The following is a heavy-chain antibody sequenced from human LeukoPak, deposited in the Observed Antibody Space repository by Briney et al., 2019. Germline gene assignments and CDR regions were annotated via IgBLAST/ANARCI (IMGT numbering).Heavy chain of an antibody. D-gene: IGHD2-8*01. Sequence: RTSETLSLTCTVSGGSISSSSYYWGWIRQPPGKGLEWIGSIYYSGSTYYDPSLKRRVTISVDTSKNQFSLKLSSVTAADTAVYYCAGGRRYGVWPYWGQGTLVTVSS. CDR1: GGSISSSSYY. CDR2: IYYSGST. CDR3: AGGRRYGVWPY. J-gene: IGHJ4*02. V-gene: IGHV4-39*01.